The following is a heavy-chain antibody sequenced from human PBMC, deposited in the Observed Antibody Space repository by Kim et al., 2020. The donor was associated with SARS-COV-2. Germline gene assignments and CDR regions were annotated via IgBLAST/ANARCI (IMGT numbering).Heavy chain of an antibody. CDR1: GFTFDDYA. CDR2: ISWNSGSI. D-gene: IGHD1-26*01. CDR3: AKGGVGATFYFDY. J-gene: IGHJ4*02. V-gene: IGHV3-9*01. Sequence: GGSLRLSCAASGFTFDDYAMHWVRQAPGKGLEWVSGISWNSGSIGYADSVKGRFTISRDNAKNSLYLQMNSLRAEDTALYYCAKGGVGATFYFDYWGQGT.